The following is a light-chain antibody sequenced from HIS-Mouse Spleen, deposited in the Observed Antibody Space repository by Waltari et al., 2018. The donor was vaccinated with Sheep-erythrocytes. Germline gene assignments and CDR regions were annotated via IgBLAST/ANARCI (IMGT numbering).Light chain of an antibody. Sequence: DIQMTQSTSSVSASVGDRVTITCRARQGISSWVAWYQQKPGKAPKLLIYAASSLQSGVPSRFSGSGSGTDFTLTISSLQPEDFATYYCQQANSFPITFGQGTRLEIK. J-gene: IGKJ5*01. CDR1: QGISSW. CDR3: QQANSFPIT. CDR2: AAS. V-gene: IGKV1-12*01.